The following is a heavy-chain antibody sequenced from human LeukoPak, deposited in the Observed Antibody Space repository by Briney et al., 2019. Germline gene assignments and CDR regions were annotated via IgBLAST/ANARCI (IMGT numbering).Heavy chain of an antibody. J-gene: IGHJ4*02. CDR2: IYYSGST. Sequence: PSETLSLTCTVSGGSISSYCWSWIRQPPGKGLEWIGYIYYSGSTNYNPSLKSRVTISVDTSKNQFSLKLSSVTAADTAVYYCARGGARKLDYWGQGTLVTVSS. CDR1: GGSISSYC. V-gene: IGHV4-59*12. D-gene: IGHD1-26*01. CDR3: ARGGARKLDY.